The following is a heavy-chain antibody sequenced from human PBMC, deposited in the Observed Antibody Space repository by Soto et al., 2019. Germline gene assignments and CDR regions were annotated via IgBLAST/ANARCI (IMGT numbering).Heavy chain of an antibody. V-gene: IGHV1-3*01. CDR3: ARDTGIAVAGNWFDP. Sequence: GASVKVSCKASGYTFTSYAMHWVRQAPGQRLEWMGWINAGNGNTKYSQKFQGRVTITRDTSASTAYMELSSLRSEDTAVYYCARDTGIAVAGNWFDPWGQGTLVTVSS. J-gene: IGHJ5*02. D-gene: IGHD6-19*01. CDR2: INAGNGNT. CDR1: GYTFTSYA.